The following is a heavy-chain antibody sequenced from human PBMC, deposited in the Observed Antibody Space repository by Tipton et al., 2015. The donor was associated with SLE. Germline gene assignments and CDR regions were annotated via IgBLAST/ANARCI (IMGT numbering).Heavy chain of an antibody. CDR1: GGSISSHY. J-gene: IGHJ1*01. CDR2: IYYSGST. V-gene: IGHV4-59*11. D-gene: IGHD4-17*01. Sequence: TLSLTCTVSGGSISSHYWSWVRQPPGKGLEWIGYIYYSGSTNYNPSLKSRVTISVDTSKNQFSLKLSSVTAADTAVYYCARRSRTVTSAEYFQHWGQGTLVTVSS. CDR3: ARRSRTVTSAEYFQH.